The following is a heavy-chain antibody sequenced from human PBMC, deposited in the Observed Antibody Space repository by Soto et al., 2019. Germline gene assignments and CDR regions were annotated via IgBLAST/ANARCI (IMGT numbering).Heavy chain of an antibody. D-gene: IGHD5-12*01. CDR3: ARWIYSGHYYGMDV. CDR1: GFTFSSYA. CDR2: ISYDGSNK. V-gene: IGHV3-30-3*01. Sequence: GGSLRLSCAASGFTFSSYAMHWVRQAPGKGLEWVAVISYDGSNKYYADSVKGRFTISRDNSKNTLYLQMNSLRAEDTAVYYCARWIYSGHYYGMDVCGQGTTVTVSS. J-gene: IGHJ6*02.